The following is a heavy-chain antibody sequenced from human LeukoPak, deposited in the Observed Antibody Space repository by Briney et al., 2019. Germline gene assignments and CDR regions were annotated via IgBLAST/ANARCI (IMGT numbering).Heavy chain of an antibody. CDR2: ISGSGGST. D-gene: IGHD2-2*01. J-gene: IGHJ3*02. Sequence: GGSLRLSCAASGFTFSSYAMSWVRQAPGKGLEWVPAISGSGGSTYYADSVKGRFTISRDNSKNTLYLQMNSLRAEDTAVYYCAKDLWGYCSSTSCRLHAFDIWGQGTMVTVSS. CDR3: AKDLWGYCSSTSCRLHAFDI. CDR1: GFTFSSYA. V-gene: IGHV3-23*01.